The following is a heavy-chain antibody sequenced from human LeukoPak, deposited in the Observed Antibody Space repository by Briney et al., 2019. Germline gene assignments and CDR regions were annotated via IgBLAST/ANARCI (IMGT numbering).Heavy chain of an antibody. D-gene: IGHD1-26*01. CDR2: IKQDGSEK. Sequence: GGSLRLSCAASGFTFSSYWMSWVRQAPGKGLEWVANIKQDGSEKYYVDSVKGRFTISRDNAKNSLYLQMNSLRAEDTAVYYCARDGGSYASDFDYWGQGTLVTVSS. V-gene: IGHV3-7*01. CDR1: GFTFSSYW. CDR3: ARDGGSYASDFDY. J-gene: IGHJ4*02.